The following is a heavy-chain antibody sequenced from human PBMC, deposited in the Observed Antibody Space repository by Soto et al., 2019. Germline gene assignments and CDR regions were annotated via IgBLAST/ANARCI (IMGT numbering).Heavy chain of an antibody. Sequence: ASVKVSCKASGYTFTSYYMHWVRQAPGQGLEWMGIINPSGGSTSYAQKFQGRVTMTRDTSTSTVYMELSSLRSEDTAVYYCARDPEPISYCGGDCSRNHLDYWGQGTLVTVSS. D-gene: IGHD2-21*02. CDR2: INPSGGST. J-gene: IGHJ4*02. CDR1: GYTFTSYY. V-gene: IGHV1-46*01. CDR3: ARDPEPISYCGGDCSRNHLDY.